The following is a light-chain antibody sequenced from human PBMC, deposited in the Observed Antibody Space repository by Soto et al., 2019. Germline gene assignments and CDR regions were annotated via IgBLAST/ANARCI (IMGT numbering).Light chain of an antibody. CDR3: FSYAGTSPV. J-gene: IGLJ2*01. CDR1: SSDVGGYNY. V-gene: IGLV2-11*01. CDR2: DVN. Sequence: QSALTQPRSVSGSPVQPVTISCTGTSSDVGGYNYVSWYQQHPGKAPKLMIYDVNKWPSGVPHRFSGSQSGNTASLTISGLQTEDEDDYYCFSYAGTSPVFGGGTKLTVL.